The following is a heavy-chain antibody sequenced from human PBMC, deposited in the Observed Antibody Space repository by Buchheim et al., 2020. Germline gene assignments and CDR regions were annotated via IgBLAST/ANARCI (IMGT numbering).Heavy chain of an antibody. CDR3: ARYLSQWSFDW. J-gene: IGHJ4*02. D-gene: IGHD2-15*01. CDR1: RFTLNSFE. Sequence: EVQLVESGGGLVQPGGSLRLSCAASRFTLNSFEMTWVRQAPGKGLEWVSYISSSGTSIFYADSVKGRFTISRDNAKNSMFLQMNSLRAEDTAVYYCARYLSQWSFDWWGQGTL. CDR2: ISSSGTSI. V-gene: IGHV3-48*03.